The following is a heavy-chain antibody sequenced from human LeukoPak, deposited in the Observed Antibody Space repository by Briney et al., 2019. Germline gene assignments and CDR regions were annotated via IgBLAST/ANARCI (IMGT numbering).Heavy chain of an antibody. Sequence: GSLRLSCAASGLTFSTYDMNWVRQAPGKGLEWISYIGSSGNTIYYADSVKGRFTISRDNAKNSLYLRMNSLRAEDTAVYYCAGEKGYCSGGNCYRASDYWGQGTLVTVSS. J-gene: IGHJ4*02. D-gene: IGHD2-15*01. CDR2: IGSSGNTI. CDR1: GLTFSTYD. V-gene: IGHV3-48*03. CDR3: AGEKGYCSGGNCYRASDY.